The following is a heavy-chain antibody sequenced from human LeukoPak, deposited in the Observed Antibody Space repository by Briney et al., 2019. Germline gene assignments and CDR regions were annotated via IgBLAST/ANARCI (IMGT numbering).Heavy chain of an antibody. Sequence: ASVKVSCKASGYTFTSYDINWVRQATGQGLEWMGWMNPNSGNTGYAQKFQGRVTITRNTSISTAYMELSSLRSEDTAVYYCARGSYCSGGSCYSSHFDYWGQGTLVTVSS. CDR3: ARGSYCSGGSCYSSHFDY. D-gene: IGHD2-15*01. J-gene: IGHJ4*02. CDR1: GYTFTSYD. V-gene: IGHV1-8*03. CDR2: MNPNSGNT.